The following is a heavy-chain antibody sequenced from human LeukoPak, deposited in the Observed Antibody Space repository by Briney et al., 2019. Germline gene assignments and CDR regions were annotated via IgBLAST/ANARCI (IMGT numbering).Heavy chain of an antibody. CDR3: ARDYRGSFDP. V-gene: IGHV4-34*01. CDR1: GGSISSYY. Sequence: SETLSLTCTVSGGSISSYYWSWIRQPPGKGLEWIGEINHSGSTNYNPSLKSRVTISVDTSKNQFSLKLSSVTAADTAVYYCARDYRGSFDPWGQGTLVTVSS. D-gene: IGHD1-26*01. J-gene: IGHJ5*02. CDR2: INHSGST.